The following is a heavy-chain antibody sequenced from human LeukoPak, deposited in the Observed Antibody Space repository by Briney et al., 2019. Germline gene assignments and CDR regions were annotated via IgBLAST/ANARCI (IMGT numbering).Heavy chain of an antibody. CDR1: GYTFTSHD. D-gene: IGHD2-2*01. Sequence: ASVKVSCKASGYTFTSHDINWVRQATGQGLEWMGWMNPNSGNTGYAQKFQGRVTMTRNTSISTAYMELSSLRSEDTAVYYCARGGIGREYCSSTTCYDNSVGDWGQGTLVTVSS. J-gene: IGHJ4*02. CDR2: MNPNSGNT. CDR3: ARGGIGREYCSSTTCYDNSVGD. V-gene: IGHV1-8*01.